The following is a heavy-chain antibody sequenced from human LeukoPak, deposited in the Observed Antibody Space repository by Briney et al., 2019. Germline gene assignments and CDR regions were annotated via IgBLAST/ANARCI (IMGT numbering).Heavy chain of an antibody. V-gene: IGHV3-21*01. D-gene: IGHD3-16*01. CDR3: ARNKRDLRDDVGGAFDI. J-gene: IGHJ3*02. Sequence: PGGSLRLSCVASGFAFSSYTMNWVRQAPGKGLEWVSSLIRTGSYRYYSDSLKGRSTISRHNAKNSLYLEMESLRADDTAVYYCARNKRDLRDDVGGAFDIWGQGTMVIVSS. CDR1: GFAFSSYT. CDR2: LIRTGSYR.